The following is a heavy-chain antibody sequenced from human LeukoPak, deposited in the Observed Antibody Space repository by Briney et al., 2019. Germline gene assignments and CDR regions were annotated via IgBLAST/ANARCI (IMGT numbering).Heavy chain of an antibody. D-gene: IGHD3-3*01. V-gene: IGHV4-59*01. Sequence: SETLSLTCTVSGGSISSYYWSWIRQPPGKGLEWIGYIYYSGSTNYNPSLKSRVTISVDTSKNQFSLKLSSVTAADTAVYYCARDQTIFGSGGNYYYYMDVRGKGTTVTVSS. CDR3: ARDQTIFGSGGNYYYYMDV. CDR2: IYYSGST. CDR1: GGSISSYY. J-gene: IGHJ6*03.